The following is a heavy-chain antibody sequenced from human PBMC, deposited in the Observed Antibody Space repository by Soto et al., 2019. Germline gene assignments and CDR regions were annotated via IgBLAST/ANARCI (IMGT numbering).Heavy chain of an antibody. CDR2: ISSSSSYI. J-gene: IGHJ4*02. V-gene: IGHV3-21*01. D-gene: IGHD5-18*01. CDR1: GFTFSSYS. Sequence: GGSLRLSCAASGFTFSSYSMNWVRQAPGKGLEWVSSISSSSSYIYYADSVKGRFTISRDNAKNSLYLQMNSLRAEDTAVYYCARESTSQDTAMASCDYWGQGTLVTVSS. CDR3: ARESTSQDTAMASCDY.